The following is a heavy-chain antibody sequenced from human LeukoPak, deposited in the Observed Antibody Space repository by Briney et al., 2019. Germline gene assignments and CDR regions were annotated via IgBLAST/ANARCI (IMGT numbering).Heavy chain of an antibody. Sequence: GGSLRLSCAASGFTFSSYAMSWVRQAPGKGLEWVSAISGSGGSTYYAYSVKGRFTISRDNSKNTLYLQMNSLRAEDTAVYYCAKGSHYYDSSGYFFWGQGTLVTVSS. CDR2: ISGSGGST. D-gene: IGHD3-22*01. CDR1: GFTFSSYA. CDR3: AKGSHYYDSSGYFF. V-gene: IGHV3-23*01. J-gene: IGHJ4*02.